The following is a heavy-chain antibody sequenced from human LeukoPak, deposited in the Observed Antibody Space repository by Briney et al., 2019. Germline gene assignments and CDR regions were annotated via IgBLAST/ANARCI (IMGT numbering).Heavy chain of an antibody. D-gene: IGHD3-10*01. CDR3: ASSSSGYGSGT. J-gene: IGHJ4*02. V-gene: IGHV1-69*06. CDR1: GGRFKSYG. Sequence: SVKVSCKTTGGRFKSYGFSWVRQAPGQGLEWMGGIIPIFGTANYAQKFQGRVTITADKSMSTAYMELSSLRSEDTAVYYCASSSSGYGSGTWGQGTLVTVSS. CDR2: IIPIFGTA.